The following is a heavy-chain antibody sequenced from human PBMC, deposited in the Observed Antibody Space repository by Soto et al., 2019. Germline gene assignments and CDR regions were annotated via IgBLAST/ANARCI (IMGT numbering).Heavy chain of an antibody. J-gene: IGHJ6*02. D-gene: IGHD2-2*03. V-gene: IGHV3-30-3*01. CDR2: ISYDGSNK. Sequence: QVQLVESGGGVVQPGRSLRLSCAASGFTFSSYAMHWVRQAPGKGLEWVAVISYDGSNKYYADSEKGRFTISRDNSKNTLYLEMNRLRAEDTAVYYCARDGYCISTSCYVWGGMDVWGQGTTVTVSS. CDR1: GFTFSSYA. CDR3: ARDGYCISTSCYVWGGMDV.